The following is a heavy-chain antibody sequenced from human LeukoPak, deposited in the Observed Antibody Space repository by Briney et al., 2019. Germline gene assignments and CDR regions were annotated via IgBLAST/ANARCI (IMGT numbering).Heavy chain of an antibody. CDR1: GFTFSNYW. J-gene: IGHJ4*02. Sequence: GGSLRLSCAASGFTFSNYWMSWVRQAPGKGLEWVAHINMDGGETYYVDSVKGRFTISRDNAKNSLYLQMNGLRVEDTAVYYCARDKVTYWGQGTLVTVSS. CDR2: INMDGGET. CDR3: ARDKVTY. V-gene: IGHV3-7*01.